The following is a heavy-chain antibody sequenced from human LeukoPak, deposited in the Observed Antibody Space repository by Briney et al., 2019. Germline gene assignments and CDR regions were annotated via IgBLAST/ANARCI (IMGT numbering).Heavy chain of an antibody. V-gene: IGHV3-21*04. J-gene: IGHJ4*02. Sequence: PGGSLRLSCAASGFTFSSYSMNWVRQAPGKGLEWVSSISSSSSYIYYADSVKGRFTISRDNAKNSLYLQMNSLRAEDTAVYYCAKDGMVRGVIDYWGQGTLVTVSS. D-gene: IGHD3-10*01. CDR3: AKDGMVRGVIDY. CDR2: ISSSSSYI. CDR1: GFTFSSYS.